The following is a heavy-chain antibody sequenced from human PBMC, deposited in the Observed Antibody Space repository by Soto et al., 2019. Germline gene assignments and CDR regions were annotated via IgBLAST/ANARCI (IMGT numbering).Heavy chain of an antibody. CDR3: ARARGYSSSFIDY. CDR2: IYYSGST. CDR1: GGSISSYY. D-gene: IGHD6-13*01. J-gene: IGHJ4*02. V-gene: IGHV4-59*01. Sequence: PSETLSLTCTVSGGSISSYYWSWIRQPPGKGLEWIGYIYYSGSTNYNPSLKSRVTISVDTSKNQFSLKLSSVTAADTAVYYCARARGYSSSFIDYWGQGTLVTVSS.